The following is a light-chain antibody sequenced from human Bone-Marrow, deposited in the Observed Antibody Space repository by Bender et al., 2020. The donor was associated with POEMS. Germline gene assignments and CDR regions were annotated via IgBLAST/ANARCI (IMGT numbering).Light chain of an antibody. Sequence: QSALTQPASVSGSPGQSITISCTGTSSDVGAYNFVSWYRQHPGKAPKLMIYDVSHRPSGVSNRFSGSKSGNTASLTISGLQAEDEADYYCCSYAGSSTWVSGGGTKLTVL. J-gene: IGLJ3*02. CDR3: CSYAGSSTWV. CDR1: SSDVGAYNF. CDR2: DVS. V-gene: IGLV2-23*02.